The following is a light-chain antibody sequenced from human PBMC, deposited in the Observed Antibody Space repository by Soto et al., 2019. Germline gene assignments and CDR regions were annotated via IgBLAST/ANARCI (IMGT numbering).Light chain of an antibody. V-gene: IGKV1-33*01. Sequence: DIQMTQSPSSLSASVGDRVTITCQASQDISNYLNWYQQKPGKAPKLLIYDASNLETGVPSRFSGSGSGTDFTFTISNLQPEDIATYYCQQYDNLPITFGQGTRLEMK. CDR1: QDISNY. CDR2: DAS. J-gene: IGKJ5*01. CDR3: QQYDNLPIT.